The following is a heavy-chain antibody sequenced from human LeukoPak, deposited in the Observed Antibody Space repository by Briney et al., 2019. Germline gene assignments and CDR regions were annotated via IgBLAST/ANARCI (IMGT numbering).Heavy chain of an antibody. V-gene: IGHV3-7*01. CDR3: ATLNWDDGEVSGFDH. CDR1: GFSFRNTW. Sequence: GGSLRLSCTASGFSFRNTWMSWVRQAPGKGLEWVANIKKDETEIYYADSVKGRITISRDNAKRSLYLQMNVLRAADTAVYYCATLNWDDGEVSGFDHWGRGIMVTVSS. CDR2: IKKDETEI. J-gene: IGHJ5*02. D-gene: IGHD1-26*01.